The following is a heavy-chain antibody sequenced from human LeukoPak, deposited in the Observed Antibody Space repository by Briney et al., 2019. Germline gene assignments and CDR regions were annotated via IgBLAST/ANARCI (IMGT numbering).Heavy chain of an antibody. CDR1: GYTFTSYY. Sequence: ASVKVSCKASGYTFTSYYMHWVRQAPGQGLEWMGINNPSGGSTSYAQKFQGRVTMTRDTSTSTVYMELSSLRSEDTAVYYCARRAVAGTTDPWGQGTLVTVSS. J-gene: IGHJ5*02. D-gene: IGHD6-19*01. CDR3: ARRAVAGTTDP. V-gene: IGHV1-46*01. CDR2: NNPSGGST.